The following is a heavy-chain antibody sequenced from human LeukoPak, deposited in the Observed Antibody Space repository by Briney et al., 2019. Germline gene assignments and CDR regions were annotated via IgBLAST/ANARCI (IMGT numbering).Heavy chain of an antibody. CDR3: AREGFTEDTPLALDY. V-gene: IGHV3-23*01. CDR2: ISGDGGGI. J-gene: IGHJ4*02. CDR1: GFTFSSYA. Sequence: GGSLRLSCAASGFTFSSYAMSWVRQAPGKGLEWVSRISGDGGGIYYADFVKGRFTISRDNSKNTLYLQMSGLRAEDTAVYYCAREGFTEDTPLALDYWGQGTLVTVSS. D-gene: IGHD5-18*01.